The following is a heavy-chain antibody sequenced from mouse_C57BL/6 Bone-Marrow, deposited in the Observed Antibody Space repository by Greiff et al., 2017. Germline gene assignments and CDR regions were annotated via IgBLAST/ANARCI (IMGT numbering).Heavy chain of an antibody. J-gene: IGHJ1*03. CDR2: SRNKANDYTT. Sequence: EVHLVESGGGLVQSGRSLRLSCATSGFTFSDFYMEWVRQAPGKGLEWIAASRNKANDYTTEYSASVKGRFIVSRDTSQSILYLQMNALRAEDTAIYYCARDYYGYFDVWGTGTTVTVSS. CDR1: GFTFSDFY. V-gene: IGHV7-1*01. CDR3: ARDYYGYFDV.